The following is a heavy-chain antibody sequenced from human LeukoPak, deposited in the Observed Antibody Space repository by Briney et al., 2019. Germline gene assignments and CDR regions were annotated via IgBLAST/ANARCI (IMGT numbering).Heavy chain of an antibody. V-gene: IGHV3-23*01. CDR2: ISGSGGST. J-gene: IGHJ4*02. Sequence: GGSLRLSCAASGFTFSSYAMSWVRQAPGKGLEWVSAISGSGGSTYYADSVKGWFTISRDNSKNTLYLQMNSLRAEDTAVYYCAKDGSGSFLYYFVYWGQGDLVTVSS. CDR1: GFTFSSYA. CDR3: AKDGSGSFLYYFVY. D-gene: IGHD3-10*01.